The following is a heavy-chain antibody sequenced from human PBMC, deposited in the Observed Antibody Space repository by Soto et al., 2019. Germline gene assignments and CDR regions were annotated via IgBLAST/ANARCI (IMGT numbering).Heavy chain of an antibody. V-gene: IGHV4-31*03. CDR2: IYYSGST. CDR1: GGSISSGGYY. D-gene: IGHD3-10*01. J-gene: IGHJ4*02. CDR3: ARYGSGSYYPTTFDY. Sequence: QVQLQESGPGLVKPSQTLSLTCTVSGGSISSGGYYLSWIRQHPGKGLECIGYIYYSGSTYYNPSLKSRVTISVDTSENQFSLKLSSVTAADTAVYYCARYGSGSYYPTTFDYWGQGTLVTVSS.